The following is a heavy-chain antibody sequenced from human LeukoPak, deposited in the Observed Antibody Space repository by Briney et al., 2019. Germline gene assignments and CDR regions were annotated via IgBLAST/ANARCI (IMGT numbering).Heavy chain of an antibody. CDR3: ANPLIPAQYSSSWSAFDY. D-gene: IGHD6-13*01. CDR1: GFTFSSYA. J-gene: IGHJ4*02. V-gene: IGHV3-30-3*01. CDR2: ISYDGSNK. Sequence: PGGSLRLSCAASGFTFSSYAMHWVRQAPGKGLEWVAVISYDGSNKYYADSVKGRFTISRDNSKNTLYLQMNSLRAEDTAVYYCANPLIPAQYSSSWSAFDYWGQGTLVTVSS.